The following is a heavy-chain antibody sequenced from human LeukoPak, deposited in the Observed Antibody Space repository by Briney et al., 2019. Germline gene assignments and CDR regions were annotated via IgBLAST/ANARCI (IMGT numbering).Heavy chain of an antibody. CDR2: ISGSGDTT. D-gene: IGHD2-2*01. V-gene: IGHV3-23*01. CDR3: AKVGARGCSSSTCFIY. Sequence: PGGSLRLSCAASGFTFRSYAMSWVRQAPGKGLEWVPAISGSGDTTYYADSVKGRFTISRDNSKNTLYLQMNRLRPEDTAVYYCAKVGARGCSSSTCFIYWGQGTLVIVSS. CDR1: GFTFRSYA. J-gene: IGHJ4*02.